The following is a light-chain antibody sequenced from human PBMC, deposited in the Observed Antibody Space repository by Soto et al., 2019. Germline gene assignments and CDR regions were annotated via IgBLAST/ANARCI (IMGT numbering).Light chain of an antibody. V-gene: IGKV3-15*01. CDR3: QQYNNWPLT. Sequence: IVMSQSPATLSVSPGERATLSCRASQSVSSNLAWYQQKPGQAPRLLIYGASTRATGTPARFSGSGSGTEFTLTISSLQSEDFAVYYCQQYNNWPLTFGGGTKVDI. J-gene: IGKJ4*01. CDR1: QSVSSN. CDR2: GAS.